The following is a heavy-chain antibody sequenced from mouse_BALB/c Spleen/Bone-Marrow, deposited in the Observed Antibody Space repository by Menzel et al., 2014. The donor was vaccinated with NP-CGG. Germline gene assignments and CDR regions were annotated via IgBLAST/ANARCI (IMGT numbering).Heavy chain of an antibody. Sequence: VHVKQSGGGLVKPGGPLKLSCAASAFTFSDYYIYWVRQTPEKRLEWVATISDGCTYTYYPDTVKGRFTISRDNAKNNLYLQMNGLKSEDTAMCYCVRDGDYRYACFTYWGQGTLVTVSA. J-gene: IGHJ3*01. CDR3: VRDGDYRYACFTY. D-gene: IGHD2-14*01. CDR2: ISDGCTYT. V-gene: IGHV5-4*02. CDR1: AFTFSDYY.